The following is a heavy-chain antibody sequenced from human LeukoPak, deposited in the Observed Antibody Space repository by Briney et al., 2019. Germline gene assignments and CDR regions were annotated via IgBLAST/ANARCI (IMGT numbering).Heavy chain of an antibody. CDR2: IYTSGST. CDR3: ARGSVGATDDY. V-gene: IGHV4-4*07. D-gene: IGHD1-26*01. J-gene: IGHJ4*02. Sequence: PSETLSLTCTVSGGSLSSFYWSWIRQPAGKGLEWIGRIYTSGSTNYNPSLKSRVTMSVDTSKNQFSLKPSSVTAADTAVYYCARGSVGATDDYWGQGTLVTVSS. CDR1: GGSLSSFY.